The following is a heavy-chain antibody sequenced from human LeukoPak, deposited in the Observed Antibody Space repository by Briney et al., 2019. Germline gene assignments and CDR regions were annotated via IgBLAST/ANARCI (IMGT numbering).Heavy chain of an antibody. J-gene: IGHJ3*02. CDR3: ARQETSNYNGAFDI. D-gene: IGHD1-7*01. Sequence: AGGSLRLSCAASGLTFNSYWMSWVRQAPGKGLEWVANIKKDGGEKYYVDSVKGRFTISRDNAKNSLYLQMNSLRADDTAVYYCARQETSNYNGAFDIWGQGTMVTVSS. CDR1: GLTFNSYW. V-gene: IGHV3-7*01. CDR2: IKKDGGEK.